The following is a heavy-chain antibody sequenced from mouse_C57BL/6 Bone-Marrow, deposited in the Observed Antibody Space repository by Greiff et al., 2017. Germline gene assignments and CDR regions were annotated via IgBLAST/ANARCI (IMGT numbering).Heavy chain of an antibody. J-gene: IGHJ2*01. D-gene: IGHD2-3*01. Sequence: EVKVVESGGDLVKPGGSLKLSCAASGFTFSSYGMSWVRQTPDKRLEWVATISSGGSYTYYPDSVKGRFTISRDNAKNTLYLQMSSLKSEDTAMYYCARLYDGYYEVDYWGQGTTLTAAS. CDR1: GFTFSSYG. CDR3: ARLYDGYYEVDY. CDR2: ISSGGSYT. V-gene: IGHV5-6*01.